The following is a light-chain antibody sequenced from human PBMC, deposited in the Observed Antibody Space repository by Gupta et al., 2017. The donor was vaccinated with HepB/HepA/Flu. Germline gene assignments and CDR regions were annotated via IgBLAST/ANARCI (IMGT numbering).Light chain of an antibody. V-gene: IGKV1-39*01. Sequence: DIQMTPSPSSLSASVGDRVTITCRASHSISSYLIWYQHKPGTAPKLLIYTASTLQSGVPSRFSGSGSGTDFTLTISSLQPEDIATYYCQQSYNTPCTFGPGTKVDIK. CDR2: TAS. J-gene: IGKJ3*01. CDR3: QQSYNTPCT. CDR1: HSISSY.